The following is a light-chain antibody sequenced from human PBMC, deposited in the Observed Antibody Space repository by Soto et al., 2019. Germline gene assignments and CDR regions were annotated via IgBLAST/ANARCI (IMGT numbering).Light chain of an antibody. CDR1: QSLVHRDGNTY. J-gene: IGKJ2*01. V-gene: IGKV2-24*01. Sequence: DIVMTQTPLSSPVTLGQPASISCRSSQSLVHRDGNTYLSWLQQRPGQPPGLLVYKTSNRFSGVPDRFSGSGAGTDFTLKISRVEAEDVGVYYCMQVTQFPYTFGQGTKLEIK. CDR2: KTS. CDR3: MQVTQFPYT.